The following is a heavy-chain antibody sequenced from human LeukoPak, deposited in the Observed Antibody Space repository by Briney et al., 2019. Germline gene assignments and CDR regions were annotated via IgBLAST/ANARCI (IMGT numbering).Heavy chain of an antibody. CDR1: GFTFRSYG. D-gene: IGHD2-21*02. V-gene: IGHV3-33*01. Sequence: GRSLRLSCAASGFTFRSYGMHWVRQAPGKGLEWVAVIWYDGSKKYYVDSVKGRFTISRDNSKNTLYLQMNSLRAEDTAVYYCARDAPRAYCGGDCYDYFDYRGQGTLVTVSS. J-gene: IGHJ4*02. CDR3: ARDAPRAYCGGDCYDYFDY. CDR2: IWYDGSKK.